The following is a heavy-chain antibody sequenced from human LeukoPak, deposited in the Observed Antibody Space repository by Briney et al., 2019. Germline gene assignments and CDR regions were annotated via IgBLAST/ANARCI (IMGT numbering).Heavy chain of an antibody. CDR1: RYSFTSYW. V-gene: IGHV5-51*01. D-gene: IGHD2-2*01. Sequence: GESLKISCKGSRYSFTSYWIGWVRQMPGKGLEWMGIIYPGDSDTRYSPSFQGQVTISADKSISTAYLQWSSLKASDTAMYYCASGSYCSSTSCYPSFDYWGQGTLVTVSS. J-gene: IGHJ4*02. CDR3: ASGSYCSSTSCYPSFDY. CDR2: IYPGDSDT.